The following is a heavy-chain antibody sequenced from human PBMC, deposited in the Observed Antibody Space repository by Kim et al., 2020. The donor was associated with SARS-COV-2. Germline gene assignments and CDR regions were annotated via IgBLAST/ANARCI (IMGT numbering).Heavy chain of an antibody. D-gene: IGHD3-10*02. CDR2: IYTSGST. Sequence: SETLSLTCTVSGGSISSGSYYWSWIRQPAGKGLECIGRIYTSGSTNYNPSLKSRVTISVDTSKNQFSLKLSYVTASDTAVYYCASVMEMFGKTNYGMEVWGQGTTATVPS. CDR3: ASVMEMFGKTNYGMEV. J-gene: IGHJ6*02. CDR1: GGSISSGSYY. V-gene: IGHV4-61*02.